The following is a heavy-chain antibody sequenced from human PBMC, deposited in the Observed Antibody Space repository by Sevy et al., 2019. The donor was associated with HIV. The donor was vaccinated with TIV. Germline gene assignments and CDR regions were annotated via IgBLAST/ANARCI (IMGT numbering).Heavy chain of an antibody. V-gene: IGHV3-48*03. CDR1: GFTFSSYE. CDR2: ISNSGSII. Sequence: GGSLRLSCVASGFTFSSYEMNWVRQAPGKGLEWVSYISNSGSIIYYEDSVKGRFTISRDNAKNSLYLQMNSLRAEDTAVYYCAREDGSRQYFQYWGQRTLVTVSS. D-gene: IGHD6-13*01. J-gene: IGHJ1*01. CDR3: AREDGSRQYFQY.